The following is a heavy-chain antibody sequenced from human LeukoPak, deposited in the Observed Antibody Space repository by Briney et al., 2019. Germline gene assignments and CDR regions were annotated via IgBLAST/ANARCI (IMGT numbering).Heavy chain of an antibody. V-gene: IGHV3-43*02. Sequence: GGSLRLSCAASGFTFDDYAMHWVRQAPGKGLEWVSLISGDGGSTYYADSVKGRFTISRDNSKNSLYLQMNSLRTGDTALYYCAKGGFWSGYYTREEYYYYYYMDVWGKGTTVTVPS. CDR1: GFTFDDYA. D-gene: IGHD3-3*01. J-gene: IGHJ6*03. CDR3: AKGGFWSGYYTREEYYYYYYMDV. CDR2: ISGDGGST.